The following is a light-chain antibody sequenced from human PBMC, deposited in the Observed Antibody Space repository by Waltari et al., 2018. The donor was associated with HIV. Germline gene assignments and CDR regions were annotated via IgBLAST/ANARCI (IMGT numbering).Light chain of an antibody. CDR3: QSFDSSLGGWV. CDR1: SSHTGAPCD. V-gene: IGLV1-40*01. CDR2: GNR. J-gene: IGLJ3*02. Sequence: QSVLTQPPSVSGAPGPRVTIPCTGSSSHTGAPCDVHWYQQFPGTAPTPLLYGNRNRPSGGPDRFSGSRSGTSSSLAISGLQAEDEAHYYCQSFDSSLGGWVFGGGTKLTVL.